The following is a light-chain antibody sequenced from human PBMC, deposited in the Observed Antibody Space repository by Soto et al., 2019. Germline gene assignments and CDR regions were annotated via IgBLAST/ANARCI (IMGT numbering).Light chain of an antibody. CDR2: DVT. V-gene: IGLV2-14*01. Sequence: QSALTQPASVSGSPGQSITISCTGTSSDVGDNNYVSWYQQHPGKAPKLMIYDVTHRPSGISNRFSGSTSGNTASLTISGLQAEDEADSYCSSYTSSSTLYVFGTGTKLTVL. CDR3: SSYTSSSTLYV. J-gene: IGLJ1*01. CDR1: SSDVGDNNY.